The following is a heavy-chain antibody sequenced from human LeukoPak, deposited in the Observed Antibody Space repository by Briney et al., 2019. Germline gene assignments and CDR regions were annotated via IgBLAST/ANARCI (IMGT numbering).Heavy chain of an antibody. CDR1: GGSISSSSYY. J-gene: IGHJ4*02. V-gene: IGHV4-39*01. CDR3: ARQWLAGPAIDY. Sequence: PSETLSLTCTVSGGSISSSSYYWGWIRQPPGKGLEWIGSIYYSGSTYYNPSLKSQVTISVDTSKNQFSLKLSSVTAADTAVYYCARQWLAGPAIDYWGQGTLVTVSS. CDR2: IYYSGST. D-gene: IGHD6-19*01.